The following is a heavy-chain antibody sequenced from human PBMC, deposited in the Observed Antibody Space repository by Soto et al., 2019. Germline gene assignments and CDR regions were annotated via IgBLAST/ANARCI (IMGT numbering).Heavy chain of an antibody. J-gene: IGHJ4*02. CDR3: ARTIAARSRLDS. Sequence: QVQLQESGPGLVKPSQTLSLTCSVSGGSSSSGDYYWSWIRQPPGKGLEWIGYIYYSGITDYNPSLKSRVTISVDTCKNQFSLKLSSVTAADTAVYYCARTIAARSRLDSWGQGTLVTVSS. V-gene: IGHV4-30-4*01. CDR1: GGSSSSGDYY. CDR2: IYYSGIT. D-gene: IGHD6-6*01.